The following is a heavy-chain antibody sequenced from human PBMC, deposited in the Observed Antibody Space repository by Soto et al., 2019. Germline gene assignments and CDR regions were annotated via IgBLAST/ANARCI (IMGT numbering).Heavy chain of an antibody. Sequence: QVQLVQSGAEVKKPGAXVKVXXKVSGXTLTELSMHWVRQAPGKGLEWMGGFDPEDGETIYAQKFQGRVTMTEDTSTDTAYMELSSLRSEDTAVYYCATIPMLYSSSSPRYYYGMDVWGQGTTVTVSS. CDR2: FDPEDGET. CDR1: GXTLTELS. CDR3: ATIPMLYSSSSPRYYYGMDV. D-gene: IGHD6-13*01. V-gene: IGHV1-24*01. J-gene: IGHJ6*02.